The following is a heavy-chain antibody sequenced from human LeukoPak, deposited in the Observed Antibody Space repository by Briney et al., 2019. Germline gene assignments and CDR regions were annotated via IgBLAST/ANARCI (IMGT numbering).Heavy chain of an antibody. Sequence: SETLSLTCAVYGGSFSGYYWSWIRQPPGKGLEWIGEINHSVSTNYNTSLKSRVTISVDTSKNQFSLKLSSVTAADTAVYYCARDVKVRGYYYYGMDVWGQGTTVTVSS. V-gene: IGHV4-34*01. CDR3: ARDVKVRGYYYYGMDV. J-gene: IGHJ6*02. D-gene: IGHD3-10*01. CDR2: INHSVST. CDR1: GGSFSGYY.